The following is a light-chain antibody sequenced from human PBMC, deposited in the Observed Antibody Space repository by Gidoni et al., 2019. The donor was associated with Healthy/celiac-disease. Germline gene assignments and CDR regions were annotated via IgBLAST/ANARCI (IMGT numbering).Light chain of an antibody. CDR3: QQHSKWPLIT. J-gene: IGKJ5*01. CDR1: QSVSSY. V-gene: IGKV3-11*01. Sequence: EIVLTQSPATLSLSPGDSATLSSRASQSVSSYLAWYQQKPGQAPRLLINYASYKATGIPAEIIGGGWSTAVTTPNSSRVPEDFAVYYCQQHSKWPLITFGQGTRLEIK. CDR2: YAS.